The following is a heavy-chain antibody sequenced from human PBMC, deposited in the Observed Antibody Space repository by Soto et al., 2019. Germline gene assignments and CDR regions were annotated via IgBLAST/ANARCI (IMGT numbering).Heavy chain of an antibody. CDR2: IYTAGGT. J-gene: IGHJ4*02. V-gene: IGHV3-53*01. Sequence: AGGSLRLSCAASGFTVSNTYMTWVRQPPGKGLECVSVIYTAGGTNYADSVKGRFIISRDQSKNTLYLQMNSLRAEDTAVYYCARDFCPVPTCYDLWGQGVLVTVSS. CDR3: ARDFCPVPTCYDL. CDR1: GFTVSNTY. D-gene: IGHD2-2*01.